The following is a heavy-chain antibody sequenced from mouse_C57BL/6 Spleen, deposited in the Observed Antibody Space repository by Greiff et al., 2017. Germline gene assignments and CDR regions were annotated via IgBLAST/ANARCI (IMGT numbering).Heavy chain of an antibody. CDR3: AVYYDYDWYFDV. V-gene: IGHV3-6*01. CDR1: GYSITSGYY. J-gene: IGHJ1*03. CDR2: ISYDGSN. D-gene: IGHD2-4*01. Sequence: EVQLQQSGPGLVKPSQSLSLTCSVTGYSITSGYYWNWIRQFPGNKLEWMGYISYDGSNNYNPSLKNRISITRDTSKNQFFLKLNSVTTEDTATYYCAVYYDYDWYFDVWGTGTTVTVSS.